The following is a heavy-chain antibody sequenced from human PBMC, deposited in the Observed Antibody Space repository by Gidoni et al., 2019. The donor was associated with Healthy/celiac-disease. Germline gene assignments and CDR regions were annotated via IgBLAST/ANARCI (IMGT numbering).Heavy chain of an antibody. D-gene: IGHD3-22*01. J-gene: IGHJ4*02. V-gene: IGHV3-49*05. Sequence: EVQLVESGVGLVMPGRSLRLSCTASGFPFGDYAMSWFTQAPWKGMEWVGFIRSKSYGGTTEYAASVKGRFTISRDDSKSIAYLQMNSLKTEDTAVYYCTRSRAYYYDSSGYYSDYWGQGTLVTVSS. CDR3: TRSRAYYYDSSGYYSDY. CDR2: IRSKSYGGTT. CDR1: GFPFGDYA.